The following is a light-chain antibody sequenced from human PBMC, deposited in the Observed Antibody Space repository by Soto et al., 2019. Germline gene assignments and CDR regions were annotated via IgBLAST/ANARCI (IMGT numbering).Light chain of an antibody. J-gene: IGLJ1*01. CDR2: GNS. CDR3: NSYTSSSTPYV. Sequence: QSVLTQPPSVSGAPGQRVTISCTGSSSNIGAGYDVHWYQQLPGTAPKLLIYGNSNRPSGVPDRFSGSKSGTTASLTIPGLQAEDEADYYCNSYTSSSTPYVFGTGTKVTVL. CDR1: SSNIGAGYD. V-gene: IGLV1-40*01.